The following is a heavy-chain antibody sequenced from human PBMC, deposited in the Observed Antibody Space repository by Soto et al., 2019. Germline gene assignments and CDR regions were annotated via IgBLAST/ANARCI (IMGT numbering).Heavy chain of an antibody. J-gene: IGHJ5*02. CDR3: ARTGIAAADTLDDKYNWFDP. Sequence: EVQLVQSGAEVKKPGESLRISCKGSGYSFTSYWISWVRQMPGKGLEWMGRIDPSDSYTNYSPSFQGHVTISADKSISTAYLQWSSLKASDTAMYYCARTGIAAADTLDDKYNWFDPWGQGTLVTVSS. V-gene: IGHV5-10-1*01. CDR2: IDPSDSYT. D-gene: IGHD6-13*01. CDR1: GYSFTSYW.